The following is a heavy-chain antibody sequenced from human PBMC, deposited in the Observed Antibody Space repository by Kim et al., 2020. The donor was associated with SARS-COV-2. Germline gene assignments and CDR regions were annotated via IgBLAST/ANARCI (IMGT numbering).Heavy chain of an antibody. V-gene: IGHV4-34*01. D-gene: IGHD6-19*01. CDR3: ARGRRAVAGYGMDV. J-gene: IGHJ6*02. Sequence: PSRKSRVTISVDTSKNQFSLKLSSVTAADTAVYYCARGRRAVAGYGMDVWGQGTTVTVSS.